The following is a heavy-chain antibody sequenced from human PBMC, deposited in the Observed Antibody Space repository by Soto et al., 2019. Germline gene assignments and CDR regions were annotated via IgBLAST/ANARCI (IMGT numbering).Heavy chain of an antibody. CDR1: GFTFDDYA. CDR3: ARASLEGFDY. V-gene: IGHV3-9*01. CDR2: ISWNSGSI. Sequence: GGSLRLSCAASGFTFDDYAMHWVRQAPGKGLEWVSGISWNSGSIGYADSVKGRFTISRDNAKNTLYLQMNSLRAEDTAVYYCARASLEGFDYWVQGTLVTVSS. J-gene: IGHJ4*02. D-gene: IGHD1-1*01.